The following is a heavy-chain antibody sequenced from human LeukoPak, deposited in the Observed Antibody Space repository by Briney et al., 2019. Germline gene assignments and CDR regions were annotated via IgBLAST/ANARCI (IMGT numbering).Heavy chain of an antibody. CDR3: ARDFYGATGDY. D-gene: IGHD4-17*01. CDR2: ISTSTSTI. V-gene: IGHV3-48*01. Sequence: GGSLRLSCAASGFTFSSYSMNWVRQAPGKGLEWVSYISTSTSTIYYADSVKGRFTISRDNAKNSLYLQMSRLRAEDTAVYYCARDFYGATGDYWGQGALVTVSS. CDR1: GFTFSSYS. J-gene: IGHJ4*02.